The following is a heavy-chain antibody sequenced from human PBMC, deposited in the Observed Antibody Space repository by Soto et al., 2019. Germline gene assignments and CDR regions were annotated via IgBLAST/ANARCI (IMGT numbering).Heavy chain of an antibody. D-gene: IGHD6-19*01. CDR1: GGSVSSGDYY. J-gene: IGHJ4*02. V-gene: IGHV4-61*08. Sequence: SETLSLTCTVSGGSVSSGDYYWNWIRQPPGKGLEWIGYIYYSGTTNYSPSLRSRVSISVDTSKNEFSLRLSSVTAADTAVYFCARSVAVPGAHIDYWGQGTQVTVSS. CDR2: IYYSGTT. CDR3: ARSVAVPGAHIDY.